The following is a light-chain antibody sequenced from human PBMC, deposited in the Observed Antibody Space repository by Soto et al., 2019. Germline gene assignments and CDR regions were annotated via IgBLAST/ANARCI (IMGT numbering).Light chain of an antibody. Sequence: QSVLTQPPSVSAAPGQKVTISCSGNSSNIGNNYVSWYQQVPGTAPKLLIYDNDKRPSGIPDRFSDSKSGASATLGITGLQTGDEADYYCGTWDSSLSASRGFGGGTKVTVL. CDR2: DND. CDR3: GTWDSSLSASRG. CDR1: SSNIGNNY. V-gene: IGLV1-51*01. J-gene: IGLJ2*01.